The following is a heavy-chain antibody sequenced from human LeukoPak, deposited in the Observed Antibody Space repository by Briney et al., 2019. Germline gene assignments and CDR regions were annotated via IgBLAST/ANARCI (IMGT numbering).Heavy chain of an antibody. CDR2: MNPNSGNT. Sequence: ASVKVSCKASGYTFTSYDINWVRQATGQGLEWMGWMNPNSGNTGYAQKFQGRVTMTRNTSISTAYMELSSLRSEDTAVYYCARGLYCSSTSCYPQGDYYYYYMDVWGKGTTVTVSS. CDR3: ARGLYCSSTSCYPQGDYYYYYMDV. V-gene: IGHV1-8*01. CDR1: GYTFTSYD. J-gene: IGHJ6*03. D-gene: IGHD2-2*01.